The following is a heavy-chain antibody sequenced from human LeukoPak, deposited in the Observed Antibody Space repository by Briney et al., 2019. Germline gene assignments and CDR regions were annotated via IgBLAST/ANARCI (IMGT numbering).Heavy chain of an antibody. J-gene: IGHJ4*02. CDR1: GYTFIGYY. CDR3: ARAPSYDFWSGYYFDY. V-gene: IGHV1-2*06. Sequence: ASVKVSCKASGYTFIGYYMHWVRQAPGQGLEWMGRINPNSGGTNYAQKFQGRVTMTRDTSISTAYMELSRLRSDDTAVYYCARAPSYDFWSGYYFDYWGQGTLVTVSS. CDR2: INPNSGGT. D-gene: IGHD3-3*01.